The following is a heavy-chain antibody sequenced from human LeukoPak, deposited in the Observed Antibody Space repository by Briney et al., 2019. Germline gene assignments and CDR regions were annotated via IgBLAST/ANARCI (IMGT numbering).Heavy chain of an antibody. CDR2: IYYSGST. Sequence: PSETLSLTCTVSGGSISSSSYFWVWIRQPPGKGLEWIGSIYYSGSTYYDPSLKSRVTISVDTSKNQFSLSLSSVTAADTAVYYCARTYYYGSGSTRFDPWGQGTLVTVSS. J-gene: IGHJ5*02. D-gene: IGHD3-10*01. CDR3: ARTYYYGSGSTRFDP. CDR1: GGSISSSSYF. V-gene: IGHV4-39*07.